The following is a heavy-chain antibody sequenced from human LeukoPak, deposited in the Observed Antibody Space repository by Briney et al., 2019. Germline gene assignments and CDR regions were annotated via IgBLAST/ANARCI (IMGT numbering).Heavy chain of an antibody. J-gene: IGHJ4*02. CDR3: ARARGRAAAGPFDY. Sequence: SETLSLTRTVSGGSISSYYWSWIRQPPGKGLGWIGYIYYSGSTNYNPSLKSRVTISVDTSKNQFSLKLSSVTAADTAVYYCARARGRAAAGPFDYWGQGTLVTVSS. V-gene: IGHV4-59*01. D-gene: IGHD6-13*01. CDR1: GGSISSYY. CDR2: IYYSGST.